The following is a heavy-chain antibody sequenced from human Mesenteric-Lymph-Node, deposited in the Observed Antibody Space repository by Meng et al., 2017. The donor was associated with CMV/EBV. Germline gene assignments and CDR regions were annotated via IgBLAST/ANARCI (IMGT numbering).Heavy chain of an antibody. D-gene: IGHD4-11*01. CDR1: GFTVSSNY. CDR2: IYSGGST. Sequence: GESLKISCAASGFTVSSNYMSWVRQAPGKGLEWVSVIYSGGSTYYADSVKGRFTISRDNSKNTLYLQMNSLRAEDTAVYYCARVPHHDYIRTWGQGTLVTVSS. CDR3: ARVPHHDYIRT. J-gene: IGHJ5*02. V-gene: IGHV3-53*01.